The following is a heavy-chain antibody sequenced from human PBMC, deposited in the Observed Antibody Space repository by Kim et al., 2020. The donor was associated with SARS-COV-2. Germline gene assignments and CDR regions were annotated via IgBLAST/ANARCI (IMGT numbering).Heavy chain of an antibody. Sequence: SETLSLTCAVSGGSISSSNWWSWVRQPPGKGLEWIGEIYHSGSTNYNPSLKSRVTLSVDKSKNQFSLKLSSVTAADTAVYYCARSSWYNSFGYWGQGTLVTVSS. CDR2: IYHSGST. CDR1: GGSISSSNW. J-gene: IGHJ4*02. D-gene: IGHD6-13*01. CDR3: ARSSWYNSFGY. V-gene: IGHV4-4*02.